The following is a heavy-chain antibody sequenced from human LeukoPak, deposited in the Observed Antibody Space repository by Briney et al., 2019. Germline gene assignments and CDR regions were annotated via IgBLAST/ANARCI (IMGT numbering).Heavy chain of an antibody. CDR2: IWSDGNNK. V-gene: IGHV3-33*01. CDR1: GFTFSSHG. CDR3: AREADYEAFDY. J-gene: IGHJ4*02. D-gene: IGHD3-22*01. Sequence: GGSLRLSCAASGFTFSSHGMHWVRQAPGEGLEWVAFIWSDGNNKYYADSVKGRFTISRDISKNTVYLQMNSLRAEDTAVYYCAREADYEAFDYWGQGTLVTVSS.